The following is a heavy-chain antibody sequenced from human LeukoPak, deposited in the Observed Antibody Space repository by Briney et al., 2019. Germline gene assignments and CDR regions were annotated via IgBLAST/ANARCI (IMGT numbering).Heavy chain of an antibody. J-gene: IGHJ4*02. CDR3: ARGAPYYFDY. CDR1: SGSISSGGYY. CDR2: IYYSGST. V-gene: IGHV4-31*03. Sequence: SETLSLTCTVSSGSISSGGYYWSWIRQHPGKGLEWIGYIYYSGSTYYSPSLKSRVTMSVDSSKNQFSLKLSSVTAADTAVYYCARGAPYYFDYWGQGTLVTVSS.